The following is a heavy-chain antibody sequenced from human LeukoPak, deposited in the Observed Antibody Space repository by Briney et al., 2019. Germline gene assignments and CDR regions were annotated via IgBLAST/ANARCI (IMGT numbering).Heavy chain of an antibody. CDR3: ARDHCSPGTCLGGH. CDR1: GDTFIPYT. Sequence: SVKVSCKASGDTFIPYTFSWVRQAPGQGLEWIGRIIPSLDVANYAHKFQGRVTLSVDRDTATAYMEVTSLRSEDTAIYYCARDHCSPGTCLGGHWGQGTLVTVSS. D-gene: IGHD2-15*01. CDR2: IIPSLDVA. V-gene: IGHV1-69*04. J-gene: IGHJ4*02.